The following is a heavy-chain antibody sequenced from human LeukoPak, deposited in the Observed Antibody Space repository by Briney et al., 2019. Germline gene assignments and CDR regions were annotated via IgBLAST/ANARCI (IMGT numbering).Heavy chain of an antibody. J-gene: IGHJ4*02. V-gene: IGHV3-23*01. CDR2: ISVAGATT. CDR3: AKGGYKYFEY. D-gene: IGHD5-24*01. Sequence: SGGSLRLSCVSSGFIFSSYVMSWVRQAPGRGLEWVSSISVAGATTDYADSVKGRFTISRDNSKNTLYLQMNSLRAEDTAVYYCAKGGYKYFEYWGQGTLVTVSS. CDR1: GFIFSSYV.